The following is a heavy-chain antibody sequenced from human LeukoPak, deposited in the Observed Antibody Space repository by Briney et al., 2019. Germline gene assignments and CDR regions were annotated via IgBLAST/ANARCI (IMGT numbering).Heavy chain of an antibody. CDR2: ISTTSRYI. V-gene: IGHV3-21*01. CDR3: ARGNSDYDHDY. D-gene: IGHD4-11*01. J-gene: IGHJ4*02. Sequence: GGSLSPSCAASGFTFSSYSMNWVRQAPGKGLEWVSSISTTSRYIYYADSVKGRFTVSRDNAKNSLSLQMNSLRAEDTAVYYCARGNSDYDHDYWGQGTLVTVSS. CDR1: GFTFSSYS.